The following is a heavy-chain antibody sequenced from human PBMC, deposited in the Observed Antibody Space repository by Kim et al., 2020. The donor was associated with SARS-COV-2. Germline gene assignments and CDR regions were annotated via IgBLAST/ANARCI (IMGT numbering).Heavy chain of an antibody. J-gene: IGHJ6*02. CDR1: GFRFSSHA. CDR2: ISGGGDTI. Sequence: GGSLRLSCVASGFRFSSHAMTWVRQAPGKGLERVSIISGGGDTIYYADPVKGRFTVSRDNSKNTLYLQMNSLRAEDTALYFCAKDQSGNYYYYSGMDVWGPGTTVTVSS. V-gene: IGHV3-23*01. CDR3: AKDQSGNYYYYSGMDV. D-gene: IGHD1-26*01.